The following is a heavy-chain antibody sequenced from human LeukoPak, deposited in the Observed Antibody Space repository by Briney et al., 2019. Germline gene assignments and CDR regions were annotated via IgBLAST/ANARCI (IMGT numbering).Heavy chain of an antibody. CDR3: ARECIAVAGSHYYYYYGMDV. V-gene: IGHV1-2*02. J-gene: IGHJ6*02. Sequence: ASVKVSRKASGYTFTGYYMHWVRQAPGQGLEWMGWINPNSGGTNYAQKFQGRVTMTRDTSISTAYMELSRLRSDDTAVYYCARECIAVAGSHYYYYYGMDVWGQGTTVTVSS. CDR2: INPNSGGT. CDR1: GYTFTGYY. D-gene: IGHD6-19*01.